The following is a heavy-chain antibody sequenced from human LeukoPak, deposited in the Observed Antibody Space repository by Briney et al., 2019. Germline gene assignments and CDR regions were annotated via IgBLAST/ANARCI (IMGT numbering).Heavy chain of an antibody. D-gene: IGHD6-13*01. CDR2: ITSSGSVI. CDR3: AKDRTGSSYYGMDV. Sequence: GGSLRLSCAASGFTFSTNSMSWVRQAPGKGLEWVSYITSSGSVIHYSDSVKGRFTISRDNSKNTLYLQMNSLRAEDTAVYYCAKDRTGSSYYGMDVWGQGTTVTVSS. CDR1: GFTFSTNS. V-gene: IGHV3-48*01. J-gene: IGHJ6*02.